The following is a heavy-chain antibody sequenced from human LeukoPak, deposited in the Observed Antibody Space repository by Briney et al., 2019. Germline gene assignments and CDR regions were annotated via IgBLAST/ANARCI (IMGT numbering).Heavy chain of an antibody. D-gene: IGHD6-13*01. J-gene: IGHJ5*02. V-gene: IGHV4-59*01. CDR2: IYYRGYN. Sequence: PLQTLCPSSAVSGDSLSSSYSASSRQRPGKGLEWVGHIYYRGYNDYIPSLKGRVTISLDRSKNQSSLRLNSVTAADTAVYYCAKVRPGSTAAGGSFDPWGQGTPVTVSS. CDR3: AKVRPGSTAAGGSFDP. CDR1: GDSLSSSY.